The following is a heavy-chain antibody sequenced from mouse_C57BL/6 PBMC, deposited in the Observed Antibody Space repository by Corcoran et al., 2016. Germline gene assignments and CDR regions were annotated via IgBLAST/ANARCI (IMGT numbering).Heavy chain of an antibody. CDR1: GYTFTSYG. D-gene: IGHD6-2*01. CDR2: IYPRSGNT. J-gene: IGHJ1*03. V-gene: IGHV1-81*01. CDR3: ARVPSLGRYWYFDV. Sequence: QVQLQQSGAELARPGASVKLSCKASGYTFTSYGISWVKQRTGQGLEWIGEIYPRSGNTYYNEKFKGKATLTADKSSSTAYMELRSLTSEDSAVYFCARVPSLGRYWYFDVWGTGTTVTVSS.